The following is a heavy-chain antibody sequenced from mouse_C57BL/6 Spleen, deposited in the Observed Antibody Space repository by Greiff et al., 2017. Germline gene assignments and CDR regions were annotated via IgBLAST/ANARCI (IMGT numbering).Heavy chain of an antibody. D-gene: IGHD1-1*02. V-gene: IGHV1-81*01. J-gene: IGHJ3*01. Sequence: VQLQQSGAELARPGASVKLSCKASGYTFTSYGISWVQQRPGQGLEWIGEIYPRSGNTYYTEKLKGKATLAADKSSSTAYMELRSLTSEDSAVYFCARGDSYGGFAYWGQGTLVTVSA. CDR1: GYTFTSYG. CDR2: IYPRSGNT. CDR3: ARGDSYGGFAY.